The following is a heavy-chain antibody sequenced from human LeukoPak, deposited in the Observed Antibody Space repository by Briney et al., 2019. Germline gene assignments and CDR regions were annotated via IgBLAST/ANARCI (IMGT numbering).Heavy chain of an antibody. D-gene: IGHD2-15*01. CDR3: SGQRGVRYCNGGNCYSGALDY. Sequence: PSETLFLTCSVSGASISSGDHYWSWIRQHPGKGLEWIGYTFYGGSTYYNPSLESRVSISIDSSKNQISLELRSVTAADTAVYYCSGQRGVRYCNGGNCYSGALDYWSQGTLVTVSS. CDR1: GASISSGDHY. J-gene: IGHJ4*02. V-gene: IGHV4-31*03. CDR2: TFYGGST.